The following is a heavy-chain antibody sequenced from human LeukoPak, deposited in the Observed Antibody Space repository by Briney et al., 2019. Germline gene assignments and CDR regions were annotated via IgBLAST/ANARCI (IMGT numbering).Heavy chain of an antibody. Sequence: GESLKISCKGSGYSFTSYWIGWVRQMPGKGLEWMGIIYPGDSDTRYSPSFQGQVTISADKSISTAYLQWSSLKASDTAMYYCARLGCSGGSCYSKFYYYGMDVWGQGTTVTVSS. V-gene: IGHV5-51*01. J-gene: IGHJ6*02. CDR2: IYPGDSDT. D-gene: IGHD2-15*01. CDR3: ARLGCSGGSCYSKFYYYGMDV. CDR1: GYSFTSYW.